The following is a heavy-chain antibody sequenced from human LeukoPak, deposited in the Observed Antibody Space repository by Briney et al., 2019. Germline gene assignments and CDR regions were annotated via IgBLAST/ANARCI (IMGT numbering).Heavy chain of an antibody. CDR1: GGSISSGGYY. V-gene: IGHV4-31*03. J-gene: IGHJ4*02. Sequence: SETLSLTCTVSGGSISSGGYYWSWIRQHPGKGLEWIGYIYYSGSTYYNPSLKSRVTISVDTSKNQFSLKLSSVTAADTAVYYCARAGIYDSSGYSYRFFDHWGQGTLVTVSS. D-gene: IGHD3-22*01. CDR3: ARAGIYDSSGYSYRFFDH. CDR2: IYYSGST.